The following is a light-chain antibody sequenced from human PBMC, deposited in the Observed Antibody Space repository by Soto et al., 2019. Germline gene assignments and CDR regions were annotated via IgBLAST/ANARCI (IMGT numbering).Light chain of an antibody. J-gene: IGLJ1*01. Sequence: QSVLTQPASVSGSPGQSITISCTGTSGDVGGYNYVSWYQQHPGKAPKLMIYEVSNRPSGVSNRFSGSKSGNTASLTISGLQAEDEADYYCSSYTSSSTNYVFGTGTKLTVL. CDR1: SGDVGGYNY. CDR3: SSYTSSSTNYV. V-gene: IGLV2-14*01. CDR2: EVS.